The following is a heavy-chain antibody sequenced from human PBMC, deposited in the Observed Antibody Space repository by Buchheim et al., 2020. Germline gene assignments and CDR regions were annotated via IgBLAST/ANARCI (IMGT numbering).Heavy chain of an antibody. V-gene: IGHV3-74*01. J-gene: IGHJ6*02. CDR1: GFTFSSYW. D-gene: IGHD2-15*01. CDR2: INSDGTST. CDR3: AREKDASGYYGMDV. Sequence: EVQLVESGGGLVQPGGSLRLSCAASGFTFSSYWMHWVRQAPGKGLVWVSRINSDGTSTTYADSVKGRFTISRDNAKKTLYPQMNSLRADDTAVYYCAREKDASGYYGMDVWGQGTT.